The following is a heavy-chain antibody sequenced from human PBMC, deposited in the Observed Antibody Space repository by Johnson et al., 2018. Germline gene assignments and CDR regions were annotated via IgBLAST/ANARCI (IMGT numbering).Heavy chain of an antibody. J-gene: IGHJ4*02. V-gene: IGHV3-7*01. CDR3: ARWQYSSNWYWLDY. Sequence: VQLVESGGGLVQPGGSLRLSCVASGFTFSSYWMNWVRQAPGKGLEWVANIKEDGSEKYYVDSVKGRFTISRDNAKNSLYLHMNTLRAEDSAVYYCARWQYSSNWYWLDYWGQGTLVTVSS. D-gene: IGHD6-13*01. CDR1: GFTFSSYW. CDR2: IKEDGSEK.